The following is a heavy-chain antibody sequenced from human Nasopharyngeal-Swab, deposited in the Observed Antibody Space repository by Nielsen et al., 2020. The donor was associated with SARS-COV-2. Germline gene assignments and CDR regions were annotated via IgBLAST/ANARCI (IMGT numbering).Heavy chain of an antibody. V-gene: IGHV4-39*01. CDR2: IYYSGST. Sequence: GSLRLSCTVSGGSISSSSYYWGWIRQPPGKGLEWIGSIYYSGSTYYNPSLKSRVTISVDTSKNQFSLKLSSVTAADTAMYYCARLYSSSWYYFQHWGQGTLVTVSS. CDR3: ARLYSSSWYYFQH. D-gene: IGHD6-13*01. CDR1: GGSISSSSYY. J-gene: IGHJ1*01.